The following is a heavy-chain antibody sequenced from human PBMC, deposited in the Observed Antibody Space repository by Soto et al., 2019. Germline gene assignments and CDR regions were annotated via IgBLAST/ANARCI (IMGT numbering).Heavy chain of an antibody. D-gene: IGHD3-22*01. CDR2: IYQSGTT. CDR1: GGSVRSGSYY. Sequence: SETLSLTCSVSGGSVRSGSYYWTWIRQPPGKGLEWIGYIYQSGTTNYNASLKSRVTISIDASKNQFFLKLNSVTAADTAVYYCARDSSGRHDYWGQGTLVTVSS. J-gene: IGHJ4*02. CDR3: ARDSSGRHDY. V-gene: IGHV4-61*01.